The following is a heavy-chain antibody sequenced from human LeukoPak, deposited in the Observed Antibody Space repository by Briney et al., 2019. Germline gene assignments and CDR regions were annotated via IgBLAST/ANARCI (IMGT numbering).Heavy chain of an antibody. CDR1: GYTFAGYY. D-gene: IGHD4-17*01. V-gene: IGHV1-2*02. J-gene: IGHJ2*01. Sequence: ASVKVSCKPSGYTFAGYYMHWVRQAPGQGLEWMGWINPSSGGTNYPQKFQGRVTMTRDTSLSTAYMELSGLRSDDTAVYYCASATVTDYWYFDLWGRGTLVTVSS. CDR2: INPSSGGT. CDR3: ASATVTDYWYFDL.